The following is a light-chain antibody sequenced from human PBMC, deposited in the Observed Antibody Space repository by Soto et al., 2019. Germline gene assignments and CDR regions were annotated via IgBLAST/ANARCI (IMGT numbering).Light chain of an antibody. CDR3: AAWDDSLSGVV. Sequence: QSVLTQPPSTSGTPGQRVTISCSGSSSNIGSNYVYWYQQLPGTAPKLLIYRNDQRPSGVPDRFSGSESGTSASLAISGLRSEDEADYYCAAWDDSLSGVVFGRGTKLTVL. CDR1: SSNIGSNY. J-gene: IGLJ2*01. CDR2: RND. V-gene: IGLV1-47*01.